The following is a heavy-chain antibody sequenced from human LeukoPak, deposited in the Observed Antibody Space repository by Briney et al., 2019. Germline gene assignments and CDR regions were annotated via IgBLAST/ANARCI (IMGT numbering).Heavy chain of an antibody. J-gene: IGHJ3*02. Sequence: PSETLSFTXTVSGGSISSSSYYWGWIRQPPGKGLEWIGSIYYSGSTYYNPSLKSRVTISVDTSKNQFSLKLSSVTAADTAVYYCARSHGYYYGSGSYYNFDAFDIWGQGTMVTVSS. V-gene: IGHV4-39*01. CDR1: GGSISSSSYY. CDR3: ARSHGYYYGSGSYYNFDAFDI. CDR2: IYYSGST. D-gene: IGHD3-10*01.